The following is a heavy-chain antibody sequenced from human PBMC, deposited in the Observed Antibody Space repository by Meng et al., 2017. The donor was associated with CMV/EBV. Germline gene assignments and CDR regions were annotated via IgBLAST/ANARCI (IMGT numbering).Heavy chain of an antibody. CDR3: ASSGDDFWSGYYQDY. Sequence: ASVKVSCKASGYTFTGYYMYWVRQAPGQGLEWMGWINPNSGGTNYAQKFQGRVTMTRDTSISTAYMELSRLRSDDTAVYYCASSGDDFWSGYYQDYWGQGTLVTVSS. D-gene: IGHD3-3*01. CDR1: GYTFTGYY. V-gene: IGHV1-2*02. CDR2: INPNSGGT. J-gene: IGHJ4*02.